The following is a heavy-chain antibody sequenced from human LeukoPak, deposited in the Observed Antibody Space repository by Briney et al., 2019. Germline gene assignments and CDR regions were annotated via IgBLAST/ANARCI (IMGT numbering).Heavy chain of an antibody. CDR1: GFTFSSYA. CDR3: AKDPKPRYSGYFFPSTGY. J-gene: IGHJ4*02. CDR2: ISYDGSKK. D-gene: IGHD1-26*01. Sequence: GGSLRLSCTASGFTFSSYAMHWVRQAPGKGLEWVGVISYDGSKKYYADSVKDRFSISRDNSNNTLYLQMNSLRAEDTAVYYCAKDPKPRYSGYFFPSTGYWGQGTLVTVSS. V-gene: IGHV3-30*18.